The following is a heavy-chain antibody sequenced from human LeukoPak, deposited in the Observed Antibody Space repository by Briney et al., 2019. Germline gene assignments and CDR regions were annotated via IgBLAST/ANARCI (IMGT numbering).Heavy chain of an antibody. Sequence: SETLSLTCTVSGGSISSYYWSSIRQPPGKGLEWIGYIYYSGSTNYNPSLKSRVTISVDTSKNQFSLKLSSVTAADTAVYYCARFDYYDSSGYPGAPWWFDPWGQGTLVTVSS. J-gene: IGHJ5*02. CDR1: GGSISSYY. D-gene: IGHD3-22*01. CDR2: IYYSGST. CDR3: ARFDYYDSSGYPGAPWWFDP. V-gene: IGHV4-59*01.